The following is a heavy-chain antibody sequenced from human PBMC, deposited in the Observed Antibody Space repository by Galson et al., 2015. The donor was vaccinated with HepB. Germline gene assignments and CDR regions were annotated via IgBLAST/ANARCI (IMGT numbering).Heavy chain of an antibody. D-gene: IGHD3-10*01. CDR2: ISYDGSNK. CDR1: GFTFSSYA. J-gene: IGHJ4*02. Sequence: SLRLSCAASGFTFSSYAMHWVRQTPGKGLEWVAVISYDGSNKYYADSVKGRFTISRDNSKNTLYLQMNSLRAEDTAVYYCASDSRGTSFDYWGQGTLVTVSS. CDR3: ASDSRGTSFDY. V-gene: IGHV3-30-3*01.